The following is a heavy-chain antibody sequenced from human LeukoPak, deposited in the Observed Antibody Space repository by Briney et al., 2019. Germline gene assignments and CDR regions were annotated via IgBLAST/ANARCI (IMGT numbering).Heavy chain of an antibody. D-gene: IGHD3-10*01. Sequence: SETLSLTCAVYGGSFSGYYWSWIRQPAGKGLEWIGRIYTSGSTNYNPSLKSRVTMSVDTSKNQFSLKLSSVTAADTAVYYCAREGILWFGAFDIWSQGTMVTVSS. CDR3: AREGILWFGAFDI. CDR2: IYTSGST. V-gene: IGHV4-4*07. J-gene: IGHJ3*02. CDR1: GGSFSGYY.